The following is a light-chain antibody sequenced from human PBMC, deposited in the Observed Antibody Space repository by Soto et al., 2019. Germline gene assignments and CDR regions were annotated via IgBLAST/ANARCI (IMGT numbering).Light chain of an antibody. CDR2: DAS. CDR3: QQYNNWPIT. CDR1: QSLTRN. J-gene: IGKJ5*01. Sequence: IVMTHSQAALSVSPGDLATLSFRASQSLTRNLAWYQQKPGQAPSLLIYDASTRAADTPARFSASGSGTKFTLTISSLQSEDFAVYYCQQYNNWPITFGQGTRLDIK. V-gene: IGKV3D-15*01.